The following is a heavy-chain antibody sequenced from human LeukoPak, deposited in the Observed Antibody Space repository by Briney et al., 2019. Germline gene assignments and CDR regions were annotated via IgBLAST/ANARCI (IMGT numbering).Heavy chain of an antibody. CDR3: AREDYAF. D-gene: IGHD3-16*01. V-gene: IGHV3-33*01. J-gene: IGHJ3*01. CDR1: GFSFSGYG. Sequence: GGSLRLSCAASGFSFSGYGMHWVRQTPGKGLEWVAVIWSDGSEKYYADSVKGRFTISRDNSKNTLFLQMNSLRGEDTAVYYCAREDYAFWGQGTMVTVSS. CDR2: IWSDGSEK.